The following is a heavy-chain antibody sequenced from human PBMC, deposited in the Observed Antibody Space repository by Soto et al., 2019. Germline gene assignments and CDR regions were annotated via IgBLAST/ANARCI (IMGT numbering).Heavy chain of an antibody. J-gene: IGHJ6*02. D-gene: IGHD1-26*01. V-gene: IGHV3-23*01. Sequence: EVQLLESGGGLVQPGGSLRLSCAASGFTFSSYAMSWVRQAPGKGLEWVSPISGSGGSTYYADSVKGRFTISRDNSKNTLYLQMNSLRAEDTAVYYCAKSGGGDSYYYGMDVWGQGTTVTVSS. CDR3: AKSGGGDSYYYGMDV. CDR2: ISGSGGST. CDR1: GFTFSSYA.